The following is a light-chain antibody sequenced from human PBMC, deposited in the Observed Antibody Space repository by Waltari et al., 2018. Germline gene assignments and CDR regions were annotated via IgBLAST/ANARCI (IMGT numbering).Light chain of an antibody. J-gene: IGKJ1*01. Sequence: IQLTQSPSSLSASVGDSVTITCRASQSISSYLNWYQQKPGNAPKLLIYLASSLQSGVPSRFSGSGSGTDFTLTISSLQPEDFATYYCQQSYSLPWTFGQGTKVEIK. V-gene: IGKV1-39*01. CDR2: LAS. CDR3: QQSYSLPWT. CDR1: QSISSY.